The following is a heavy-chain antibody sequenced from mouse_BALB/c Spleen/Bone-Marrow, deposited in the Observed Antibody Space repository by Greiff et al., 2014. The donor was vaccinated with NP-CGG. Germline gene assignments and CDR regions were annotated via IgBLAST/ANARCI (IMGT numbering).Heavy chain of an antibody. CDR2: ISSGGNYT. D-gene: IGHD1-1*01. Sequence: EVQRVESGGGLVKPGGSLKLSCAASGFTFSSYAMSWVRQTPEKRLEWVATISSGGNYTYYPDSVKGRFTISRDNAKKTLYLQMSSLRSEDTAMYYCARYYGSSYDYWGQGTTLTVSS. CDR3: ARYYGSSYDY. CDR1: GFTFSSYA. V-gene: IGHV5-9-3*01. J-gene: IGHJ2*01.